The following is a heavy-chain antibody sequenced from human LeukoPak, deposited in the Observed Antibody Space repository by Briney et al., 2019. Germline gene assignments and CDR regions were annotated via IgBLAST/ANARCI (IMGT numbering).Heavy chain of an antibody. Sequence: SETLSLACTLSAGSMSGGYWSWIRQPPGRGREWIGYVYTSGRTNYNPSLKTGVTISVDTSKSQFALKLCAGTPADTAVYYCAKSYFDYSTYYSYYFNLWGQGALVTVSS. V-gene: IGHV4-4*09. CDR2: VYTSGRT. CDR3: AKSYFDYSTYYSYYFNL. CDR1: AGSMSGGY. D-gene: IGHD4-11*01. J-gene: IGHJ4*02.